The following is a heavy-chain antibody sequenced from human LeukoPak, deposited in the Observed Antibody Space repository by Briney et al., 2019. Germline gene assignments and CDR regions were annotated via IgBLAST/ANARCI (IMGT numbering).Heavy chain of an antibody. CDR2: IIPIFGTA. CDR1: GGTFSSYA. D-gene: IGHD1-26*01. J-gene: IGHJ3*02. CDR3: ARSGSSDAFDI. V-gene: IGHV1-69*13. Sequence: ASVKVSCKASGGTFSSYAISWVRQAPGQGLEWMGGIIPIFGTANYAQKFQGRVTITADESTSTAYMELNSLRAEDTAVYYCARSGSSDAFDIWGQGTMVTVSS.